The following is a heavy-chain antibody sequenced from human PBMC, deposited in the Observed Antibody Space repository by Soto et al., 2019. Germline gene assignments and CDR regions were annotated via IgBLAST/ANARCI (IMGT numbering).Heavy chain of an antibody. CDR1: GYPFTSYG. V-gene: IGHV1-18*01. J-gene: IGHJ4*02. D-gene: IGHD2-15*01. CDR3: TRPSYCTTGSCYAAF. Sequence: GASVKVSCKTSGYPFTSYGVSWVRQAPGQGLEWMGWISTSSGNTKYAQNLQDRVAMTTDTSTTTAYMELRSLRSDDTAVYYCTRPSYCTTGSCYAAFWGQGTLVTVSS. CDR2: ISTSSGNT.